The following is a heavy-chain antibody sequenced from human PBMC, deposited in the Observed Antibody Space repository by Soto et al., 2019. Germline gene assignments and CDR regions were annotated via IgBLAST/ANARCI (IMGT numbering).Heavy chain of an antibody. Sequence: ASVKVSCKASGYTFTSHYIHWVRQAPGQGLEWMGIINPSGGSPSYAQKFQGRITMTRDTSTSTVYMELSSLRSEDTAMYYCAIPTAGSRFRFDSWGPGTLVTVSS. CDR1: GYTFTSHY. CDR3: AIPTAGSRFRFDS. D-gene: IGHD6-13*01. V-gene: IGHV1-46*01. CDR2: INPSGGSP. J-gene: IGHJ4*02.